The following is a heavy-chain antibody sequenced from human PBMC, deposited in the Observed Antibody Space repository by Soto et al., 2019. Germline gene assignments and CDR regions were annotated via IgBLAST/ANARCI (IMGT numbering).Heavy chain of an antibody. J-gene: IGHJ4*02. D-gene: IGHD2-8*02. V-gene: IGHV4-34*01. CDR3: ARDKITGLFDY. CDR2: INHSGST. Sequence: QVQLQQWGAGLLKPSETLSLTCAGYGGSFSGYYWTWIRQPPGTGLEWIGEINHSGSTNYNPSLKSRVTISVDTSKNQFSLKLTSVTAADTAVYYCARDKITGLFDYWGQGTRVTVSS. CDR1: GGSFSGYY.